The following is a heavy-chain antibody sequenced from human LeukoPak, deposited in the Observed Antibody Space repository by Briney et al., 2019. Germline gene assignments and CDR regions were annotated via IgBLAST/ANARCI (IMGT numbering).Heavy chain of an antibody. CDR1: GGSFSGYY. CDR3: ARSPGRYYDSSGFYYFDY. Sequence: SETLSLTCAVYGGSFSGYYWSWIRQPPGKGLEWIGEINHSGSTNYNPSLKSRVTISVGTSKNQFSLKLSSVTAADTAVYYCARSPGRYYDSSGFYYFDYWGQGTLVTVSS. J-gene: IGHJ4*02. CDR2: INHSGST. D-gene: IGHD3-22*01. V-gene: IGHV4-34*01.